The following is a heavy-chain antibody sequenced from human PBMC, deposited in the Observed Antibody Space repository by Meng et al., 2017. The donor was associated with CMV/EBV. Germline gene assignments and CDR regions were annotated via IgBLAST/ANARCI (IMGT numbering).Heavy chain of an antibody. CDR3: ARSAWYSSSSGFLFDY. V-gene: IGHV1-69*05. D-gene: IGHD6-6*01. J-gene: IGHJ4*02. CDR2: IIPIFGTA. Sequence: KVSCKASGGTFSSYAISWVRQAPGQGLEWMGGIIPIFGTANYAQKFQGRVTITTDESTSTAYMELSSLRSEDTAVYYCARSAWYSSSSGFLFDYWGQGTLVTVSS. CDR1: GGTFSSYA.